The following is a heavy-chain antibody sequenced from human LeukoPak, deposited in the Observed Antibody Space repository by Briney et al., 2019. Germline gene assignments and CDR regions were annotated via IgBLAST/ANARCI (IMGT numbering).Heavy chain of an antibody. CDR2: ISAYNGNT. J-gene: IGHJ4*02. CDR1: GYTFTSYG. V-gene: IGHV1-18*01. CDR3: ARRGVGDDFDY. Sequence: ASVKVSCKASGYTFTSYGFSWVRQAPGQGLEWMGWISAYNGNTNYAQKLQGRVTMSTDTSTSTAYMELWSLRSDDTAVYYCARRGVGDDFDYWGQGTLVTVSS. D-gene: IGHD3-10*01.